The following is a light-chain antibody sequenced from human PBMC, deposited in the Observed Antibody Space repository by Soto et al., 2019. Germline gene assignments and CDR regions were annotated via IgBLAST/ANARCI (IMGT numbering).Light chain of an antibody. CDR2: GAS. CDR3: QHYKNYPWT. Sequence: AIRMTQSPSSLSASTGDRFTITCRASQGISNWLAWYQQRPGKAPKLLVYGASTLQSGVPSRFSGSGSGTDFTLTISGLQSEDFATYYCQHYKNYPWTFGQGTKVEVK. J-gene: IGKJ1*01. CDR1: QGISNW. V-gene: IGKV1-8*01.